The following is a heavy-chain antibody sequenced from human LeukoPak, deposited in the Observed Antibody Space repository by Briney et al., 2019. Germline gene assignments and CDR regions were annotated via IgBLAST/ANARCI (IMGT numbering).Heavy chain of an antibody. CDR2: INTNTGDP. CDR1: GYTFTSYA. CDR3: ARDRAVEMATISDY. Sequence: ASVKVSCKASGYTFTSYAMNWVRQAPGQGLEWMGWINTNTGDPTYAQGFTGRFVFSLDTSVSTAYLQISSLKAEDTAVYYCARDRAVEMATISDYWGQGTLVTVSS. V-gene: IGHV7-4-1*02. J-gene: IGHJ4*02. D-gene: IGHD5-24*01.